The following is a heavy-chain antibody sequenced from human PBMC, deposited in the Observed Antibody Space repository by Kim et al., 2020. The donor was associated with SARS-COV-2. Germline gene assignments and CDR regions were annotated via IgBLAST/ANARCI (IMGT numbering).Heavy chain of an antibody. J-gene: IGHJ4*02. D-gene: IGHD6-19*01. CDR1: GFTFSNAW. CDR2: IKSKTDGGTT. Sequence: GGSLRLSCAASGFTFSNAWMSWVRQAPGKGLEWVGRIKSKTDGGTTDYAAPVKGRFTISRDDSKNTLYLQMNSLKTEDTAVYYCTTDAEQWLVRGYFDYWGQGTLVTVSS. CDR3: TTDAEQWLVRGYFDY. V-gene: IGHV3-15*01.